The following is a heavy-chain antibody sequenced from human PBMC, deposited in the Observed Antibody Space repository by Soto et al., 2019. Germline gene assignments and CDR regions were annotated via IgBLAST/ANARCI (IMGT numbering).Heavy chain of an antibody. CDR3: ARDRPHKAFDI. CDR2: ISAYNGKT. CDR1: GYAFTSYG. V-gene: IGHV1-18*01. J-gene: IGHJ3*02. Sequence: GASVKGSCKASGYAFTSYGIRWVRQAPGQGLEWMGCISAYNGKTNCAQKLQGRVTMTTDTSTRTAYMELRSLRSDDTAVYYCARDRPHKAFDIWGQGTMVTVSS.